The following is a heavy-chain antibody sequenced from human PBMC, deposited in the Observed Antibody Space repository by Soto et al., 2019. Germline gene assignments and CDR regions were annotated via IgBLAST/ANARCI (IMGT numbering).Heavy chain of an antibody. J-gene: IGHJ6*03. CDR2: ISAYNGNT. Sequence: QVQLVQSGAEVKKPGASVKVSCKASGYTFTSYGISWVRQAPGQGLEWMGWISAYNGNTNYAQKLQGRVTMTTDTSTSTAYMELRSLRSDDTAVYYCARDQEIFGVVGLAYYYMDVWGKGTTVTVSS. V-gene: IGHV1-18*01. D-gene: IGHD3-3*01. CDR1: GYTFTSYG. CDR3: ARDQEIFGVVGLAYYYMDV.